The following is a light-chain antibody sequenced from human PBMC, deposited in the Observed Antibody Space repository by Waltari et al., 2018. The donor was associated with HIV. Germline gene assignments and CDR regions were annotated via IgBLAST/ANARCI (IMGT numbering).Light chain of an antibody. CDR2: GAS. V-gene: IGKV3-15*01. CDR3: QQYNNWPLT. CDR1: QSVSSN. Sequence: EIGMTQSPATLSVSPEERATLSCRASQSVSSNLAWYQQKSGQAPRLLIYGASTRATGIPARFSGSGSGTEFTLTISSLQSEDFAVYYCQQYNNWPLTFGGGTKVEIK. J-gene: IGKJ4*01.